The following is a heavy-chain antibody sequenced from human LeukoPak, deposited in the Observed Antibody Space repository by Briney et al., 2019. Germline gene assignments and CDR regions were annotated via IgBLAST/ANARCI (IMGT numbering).Heavy chain of an antibody. Sequence: GEALKISCKGSGYIFTSYWIGWVRPMPGKGLGWGGIIYTCDSDNRYHPSFQGQVTLSADKSTSTAYLQWSSLKASETAMYYCARQAAGAFDVWGQGTMVTVS. CDR3: ARQAAGAFDV. V-gene: IGHV5-51*01. CDR1: GYIFTSYW. J-gene: IGHJ3*01. CDR2: IYTCDSDN. D-gene: IGHD6-13*01.